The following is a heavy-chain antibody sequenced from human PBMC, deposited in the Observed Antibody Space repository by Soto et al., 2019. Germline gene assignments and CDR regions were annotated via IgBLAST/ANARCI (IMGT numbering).Heavy chain of an antibody. J-gene: IGHJ4*01. CDR2: MKEDGSDK. D-gene: IGHD2-15*01. CDR1: GFTLSHYW. Sequence: EVQLVESGGGLVQPGGSLRLSCAASGFTLSHYWMNWVRQAPGKGLEWVANMKEDGSDKNYVDSVKGRITISRDNDKNSRYLQMNSLRAEDTARYYCASGGSESDYWGQGTLVTVSS. CDR3: ASGGSESDY. V-gene: IGHV3-7*01.